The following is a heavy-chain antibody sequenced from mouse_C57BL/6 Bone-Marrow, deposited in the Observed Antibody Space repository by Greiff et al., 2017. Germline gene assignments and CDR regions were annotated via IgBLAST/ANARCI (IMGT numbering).Heavy chain of an antibody. V-gene: IGHV1-59*01. J-gene: IGHJ4*01. CDR2: IDPSDSYT. Sequence: QVQLQQPGAELVRPGPSVKLSCKASGYTFTSYWMHWVKQRPGQGLEWIGVIDPSDSYTNYNQKFKGKATLTVDTSSSTAYMQLSSLTSEDSAVYYCARAGVDYWGQGTSVTVSS. CDR1: GYTFTSYW. CDR3: ARAGVDY.